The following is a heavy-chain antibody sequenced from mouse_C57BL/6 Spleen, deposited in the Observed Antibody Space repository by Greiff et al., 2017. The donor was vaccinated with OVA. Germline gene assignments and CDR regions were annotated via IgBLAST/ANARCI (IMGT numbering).Heavy chain of an antibody. J-gene: IGHJ3*01. V-gene: IGHV1-19*01. Sequence: EMQLVESGPVLVKPGASVKLSCTASGYTFTDYYMNWVKQSPGKSLEWIGGINPYNGGTKYNPTFKGKATLTVDKASSTAYMELNSLTSEDSAVYYCARQEVVAKNWFAYWGQGTLVTVSA. CDR2: INPYNGGT. D-gene: IGHD1-1*01. CDR1: GYTFTDYY. CDR3: ARQEVVAKNWFAY.